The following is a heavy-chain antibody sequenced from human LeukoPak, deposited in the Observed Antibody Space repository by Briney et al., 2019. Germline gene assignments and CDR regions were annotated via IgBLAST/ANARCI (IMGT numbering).Heavy chain of an antibody. CDR2: INHSGST. CDR1: GGSISSSSYY. CDR3: ARRTRYSYGSRPIYYFDY. J-gene: IGHJ4*02. Sequence: PSETLSLTCTVSGGSISSSSYYWSWIRQPPGKGLEWIGEINHSGSTNYNPSLKSRVTISVDTSKNQFSLKLSSVTAADTAVYYCARRTRYSYGSRPIYYFDYWGQGTLVTVSS. V-gene: IGHV4-39*07. D-gene: IGHD5-18*01.